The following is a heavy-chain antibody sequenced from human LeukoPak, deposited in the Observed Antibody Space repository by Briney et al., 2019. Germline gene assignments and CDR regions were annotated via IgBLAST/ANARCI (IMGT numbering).Heavy chain of an antibody. V-gene: IGHV3-30*02. J-gene: IGHJ5*02. CDR2: MHYDGRNI. CDR1: GFTLTSTG. CDR3: AKVTMGDVWFDP. D-gene: IGHD3-16*01. Sequence: GGSLRLSCAASGFTLTSTGMHWVRQAPGKGLEWVAFMHYDGRNILYADSVKGRFSISTDNSKNMVYLQMSSLRAEDTAVYYCAKVTMGDVWFDPWGQRTLVTVSS.